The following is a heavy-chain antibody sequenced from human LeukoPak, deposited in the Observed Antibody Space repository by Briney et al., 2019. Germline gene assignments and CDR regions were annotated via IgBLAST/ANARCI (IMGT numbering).Heavy chain of an antibody. CDR1: GVTVSSNY. Sequence: GGSLRLSCAASGVTVSSNYMSWVRQAPGKGLEWVSVIYSGGSTYYADSVKGRFTISRDNSKNTLYLQMNSLRAEDTAVYYCAREGQQLVLDYWGQGTLVTVSS. D-gene: IGHD6-13*01. CDR2: IYSGGST. J-gene: IGHJ4*02. CDR3: AREGQQLVLDY. V-gene: IGHV3-53*01.